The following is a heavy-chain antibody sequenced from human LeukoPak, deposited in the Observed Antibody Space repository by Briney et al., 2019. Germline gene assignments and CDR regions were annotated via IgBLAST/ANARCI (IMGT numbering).Heavy chain of an antibody. V-gene: IGHV3-33*01. CDR1: GFTFSSYG. CDR2: IWYDGSNK. Sequence: GGSLRLSCAASGFTFSSYGMPWVRQAPGKGLEWVAVIWYDGSNKYYADSVKGRFTISRDNSKNTLYLQMNSLRAEDTAVYYCARRSGSYYCFDYWGQGTLVTVSS. CDR3: ARRSGSYYCFDY. J-gene: IGHJ4*02. D-gene: IGHD1-26*01.